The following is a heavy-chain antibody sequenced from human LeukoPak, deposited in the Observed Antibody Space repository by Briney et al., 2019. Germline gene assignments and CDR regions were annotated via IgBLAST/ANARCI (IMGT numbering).Heavy chain of an antibody. CDR3: ARDVLR. J-gene: IGHJ4*02. V-gene: IGHV4-31*03. CDR1: GDSITSGGYY. Sequence: SETLSLTCTVSGDSITSGGYYWTWIRQRPGKGLKWIGYIYKTGSTYYNPSLKSRVTMSVDTSRNQFSLKLNSVTAADTAVYYCARDVLRWGQGTLVTVSS. CDR2: IYKTGST.